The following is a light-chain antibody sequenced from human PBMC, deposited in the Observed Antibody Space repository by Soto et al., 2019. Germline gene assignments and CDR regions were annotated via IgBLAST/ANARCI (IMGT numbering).Light chain of an antibody. V-gene: IGKV1-39*01. CDR2: GVA. CDR3: QQSSSTPDLGT. Sequence: DIQMTQSPSSLSASVGDRVTITCRAGQNIGSYLNWYQHKPGKAPKLLIYGVATLQSGVTSTFSGSVSGTDFTLPISSLQPEDFATYYCQQSSSTPDLGTFGQGTRLEIK. J-gene: IGKJ5*01. CDR1: QNIGSY.